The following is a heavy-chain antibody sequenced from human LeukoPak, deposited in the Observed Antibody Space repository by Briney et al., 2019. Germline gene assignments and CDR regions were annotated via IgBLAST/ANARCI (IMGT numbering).Heavy chain of an antibody. Sequence: ASVKVSCKASGGTFSSYAISWVRQAPGQGLEWMGGIIPFFGTANYAQKFQGRVTITADESTSTAYMELSSLRSEDTAVYYCARDLGLGYYFDYWGQGTLVTVSS. J-gene: IGHJ4*02. CDR2: IIPFFGTA. V-gene: IGHV1-69*13. CDR1: GGTFSSYA. CDR3: ARDLGLGYYFDY. D-gene: IGHD3-16*01.